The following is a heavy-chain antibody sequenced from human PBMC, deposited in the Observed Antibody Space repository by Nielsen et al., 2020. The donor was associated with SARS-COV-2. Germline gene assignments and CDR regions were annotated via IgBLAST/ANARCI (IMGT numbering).Heavy chain of an antibody. J-gene: IGHJ5*02. D-gene: IGHD3-3*01. CDR2: ISAYNGNT. Sequence: ASVKVSCKASGYTFTGYYIHWVRQAPGQGLEWMGWISAYNGNTNYAQKLQGRVTMTTDTSTSTAYMELRSLRSDDTAVYYCARHAKRITIFGVVYDWFDPWGQGTLVTVSS. CDR3: ARHAKRITIFGVVYDWFDP. V-gene: IGHV1-18*04. CDR1: GYTFTGYY.